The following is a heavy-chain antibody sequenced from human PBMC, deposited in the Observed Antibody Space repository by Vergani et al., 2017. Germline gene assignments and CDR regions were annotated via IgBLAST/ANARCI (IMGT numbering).Heavy chain of an antibody. CDR3: ARRAATYNWFDP. J-gene: IGHJ5*02. D-gene: IGHD2-15*01. V-gene: IGHV4-39*02. CDR1: GGSISSSTYY. Sequence: QLQLQESGPGLVKPSETLYLTCTVSGGSISSSTYYWGWIRQPPGKGLEFIGNIYYSGNTYYNPSLKSRVTISVDTSKNHFSLKLNSVTAADTAVYYCARRAATYNWFDPWGQGTLVTVSS. CDR2: IYYSGNT.